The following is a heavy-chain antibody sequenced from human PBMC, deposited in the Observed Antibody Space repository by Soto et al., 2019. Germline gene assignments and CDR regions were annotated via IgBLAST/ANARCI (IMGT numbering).Heavy chain of an antibody. J-gene: IGHJ6*02. CDR3: ARDLVATIPYYYYGMDV. D-gene: IGHD5-12*01. CDR2: IYYSGST. Sequence: SETLSLTCTVSGGSISSGGYYWSWIRQHPGKGLEWIGYIYYSGSTYYNPSLKSRVTISVDTSKNQFSLKLSSVTAADTAVYYCARDLVATIPYYYYGMDVWGQGTTVTVSS. V-gene: IGHV4-31*03. CDR1: GGSISSGGYY.